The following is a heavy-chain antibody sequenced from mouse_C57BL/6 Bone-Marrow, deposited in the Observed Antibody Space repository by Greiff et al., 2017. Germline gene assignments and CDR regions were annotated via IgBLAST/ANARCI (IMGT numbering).Heavy chain of an antibody. J-gene: IGHJ4*01. CDR2: IYPGSGST. CDR1: GYTFTSYW. D-gene: IGHD2-4*01. Sequence: VQLQQPGAELVKPGASVKMSCKASGYTFTSYWITWVKQRPGQGLEWIGDIYPGSGSTNYNEKFKSKATLTVDTSSSTASMQLSSLTSEDSAVYSGASDDYDVDYYAMDYWGQGTSVTVSS. CDR3: ASDDYDVDYYAMDY. V-gene: IGHV1-55*01.